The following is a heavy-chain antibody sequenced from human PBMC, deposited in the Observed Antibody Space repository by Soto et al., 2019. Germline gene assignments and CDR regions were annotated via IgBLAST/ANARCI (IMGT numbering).Heavy chain of an antibody. Sequence: GWSLRLSCAASGFTFSSYSMNWVRQAPGKGLEWVSYISSSSSTIYYADSVKGRFTISRDNAKNSLYLQMNSLRAEDTAVYYCARNYGDYWNDYWGQGTLVTVSS. CDR1: GFTFSSYS. CDR3: ARNYGDYWNDY. J-gene: IGHJ4*02. V-gene: IGHV3-48*01. CDR2: ISSSSSTI. D-gene: IGHD4-17*01.